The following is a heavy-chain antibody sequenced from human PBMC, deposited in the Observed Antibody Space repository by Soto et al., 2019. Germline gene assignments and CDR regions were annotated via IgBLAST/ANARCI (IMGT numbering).Heavy chain of an antibody. J-gene: IGHJ4*02. D-gene: IGHD6-13*01. CDR1: GFTFDDYA. Sequence: EVQLVESGGGLVQPGRSLRLSCAASGFTFDDYAMHWVRQAPGKGLEWVSGISWNSGSIGYADSVKGRFTISRDNAKNSLYLQMNSLRAEDTALYYCAKGYSSSGDVYWGQGTLVTVSS. V-gene: IGHV3-9*01. CDR2: ISWNSGSI. CDR3: AKGYSSSGDVY.